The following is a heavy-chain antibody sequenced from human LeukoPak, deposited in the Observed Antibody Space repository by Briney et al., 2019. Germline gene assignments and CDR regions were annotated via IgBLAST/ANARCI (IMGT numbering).Heavy chain of an antibody. D-gene: IGHD6-13*01. Sequence: GGSLRLSCAASGFTFSNAWMNWVRQAPGKGLEWVSSISSSSSYIYYADSVKGRFTISRDNAKNSLYLQMNSLRAEDTAVYYCARGWGAAAATPRGYWGQGTLVTVSS. CDR2: ISSSSSYI. J-gene: IGHJ4*02. CDR3: ARGWGAAAATPRGY. CDR1: GFTFSNAW. V-gene: IGHV3-21*01.